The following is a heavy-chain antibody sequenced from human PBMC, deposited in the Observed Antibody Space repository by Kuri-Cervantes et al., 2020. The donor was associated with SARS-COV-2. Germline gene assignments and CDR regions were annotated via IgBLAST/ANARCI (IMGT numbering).Heavy chain of an antibody. CDR3: ARGDSSGYFNWFDP. Sequence: SETLSLTCTVSGGSISSGDYYWSWIRQPPGKGLEWIGYIYYSGSTYYNPSLKSRVTISVDTSENQFSLKLSSVTAADTAVYYCARGDSSGYFNWFDPWGQGTLVTVSS. J-gene: IGHJ5*02. V-gene: IGHV4-30-4*08. CDR1: GGSISSGDYY. D-gene: IGHD3-22*01. CDR2: IYYSGST.